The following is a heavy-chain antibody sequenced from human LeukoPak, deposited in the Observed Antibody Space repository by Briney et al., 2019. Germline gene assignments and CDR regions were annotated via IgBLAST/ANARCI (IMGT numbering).Heavy chain of an antibody. Sequence: PSETLSLTCTVSGGSISSGGYYWSWIRQHPGKGLEWIGYIYYSGSTYYNPSLKSRVTISVDTSKNQFSLKLSSVTAADTAVYYCAREGKPLHWFDPWGQGTLVTVSS. CDR1: GGSISSGGYY. J-gene: IGHJ5*02. V-gene: IGHV4-31*03. CDR2: IYYSGST. CDR3: AREGKPLHWFDP.